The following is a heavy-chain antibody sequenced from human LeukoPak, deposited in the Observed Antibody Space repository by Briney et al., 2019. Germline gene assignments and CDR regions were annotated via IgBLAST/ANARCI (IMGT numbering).Heavy chain of an antibody. CDR3: ARDGSSSSWFDAFDI. Sequence: SETLSLTCTVSGGSISSSSYYWGWIRQPPGKGLEWIGSICYSGSTYYNPSLKSRVTISVDTSKNQFSLKLSSVTAADTAVYYCARDGSSSSWFDAFDIWGQGTMVTVSS. D-gene: IGHD6-13*01. V-gene: IGHV4-39*07. CDR2: ICYSGST. CDR1: GGSISSSSYY. J-gene: IGHJ3*02.